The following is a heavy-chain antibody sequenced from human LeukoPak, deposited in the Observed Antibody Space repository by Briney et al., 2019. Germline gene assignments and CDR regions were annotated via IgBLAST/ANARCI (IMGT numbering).Heavy chain of an antibody. CDR2: IIPIIGTA. Sequence: SVKVSCKASGGTFSSYAISWVRQAPGQGLEWMGGIIPIIGTANYAQKFQGRVTITADESTSTAYMELSSLRSEDTAVYYCAVGGLRGYYGSGKINDYWGQGTLVTVSS. CDR3: AVGGLRGYYGSGKINDY. J-gene: IGHJ4*02. V-gene: IGHV1-69*13. CDR1: GGTFSSYA. D-gene: IGHD3-10*01.